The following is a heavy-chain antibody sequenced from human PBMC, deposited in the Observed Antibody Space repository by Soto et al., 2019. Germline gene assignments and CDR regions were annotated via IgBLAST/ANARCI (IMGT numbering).Heavy chain of an antibody. Sequence: QVQLQESGPGLVKASGTLSLTCAVAGGTISRSNWWSWVRQPPGKGLEWIGEVYQSGSTNYNPSLKSRVTISVDKSKNQFSLKLSSVTAADTAVYYCARDRDSSRTEYYYYGMDVWGQGTTVTVSS. CDR1: GGTISRSNW. J-gene: IGHJ6*02. CDR3: ARDRDSSRTEYYYYGMDV. CDR2: VYQSGST. V-gene: IGHV4-4*02. D-gene: IGHD6-13*01.